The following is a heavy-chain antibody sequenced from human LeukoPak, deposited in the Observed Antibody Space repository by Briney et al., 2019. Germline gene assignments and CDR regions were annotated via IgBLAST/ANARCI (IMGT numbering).Heavy chain of an antibody. Sequence: GSLRLSCAASGFTFSDYYMSWIRQAPGKGLEWVSYISSSGSTIYYADSVKGRFTISRDNAKNSLYLQMNSLRAEDTAVYYCARYYYDSSVYYSFDYWGQGTLVTVSS. CDR3: ARYYYDSSVYYSFDY. V-gene: IGHV3-11*04. CDR2: ISSSGSTI. CDR1: GFTFSDYY. D-gene: IGHD3-22*01. J-gene: IGHJ4*02.